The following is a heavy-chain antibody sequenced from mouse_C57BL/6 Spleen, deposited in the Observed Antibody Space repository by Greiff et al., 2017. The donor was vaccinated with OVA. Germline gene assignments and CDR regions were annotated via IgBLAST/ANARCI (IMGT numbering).Heavy chain of an antibody. CDR1: GYAFSSSW. V-gene: IGHV1-82*01. D-gene: IGHD2-3*01. CDR3: ARSGDGYLDY. CDR2: IYPGDGDT. Sequence: VMLVESGPELVKPGASVKISCKASGYAFSSSWMNWVKQRPGKGLEWIGRIYPGDGDTNYNGKFKGKATLTADKSSSTAYMQLSSLTSEDSAVYFCARSGDGYLDYWGQGTTLTVSS. J-gene: IGHJ2*01.